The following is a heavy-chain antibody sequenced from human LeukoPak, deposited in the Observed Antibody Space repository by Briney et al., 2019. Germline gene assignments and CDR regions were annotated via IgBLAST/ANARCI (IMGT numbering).Heavy chain of an antibody. J-gene: IGHJ4*02. CDR1: GGSSSGYY. Sequence: PSETLSLTCAVYGGSSSGYYWSWIRQPPGKGLEWIGEINHSGSTNYNPSLKSRITISVDTTKNQFTLRLISVTAADAAVYYCASEDYDILAGYRSYWGQGTLVTVSS. CDR3: ASEDYDILAGYRSY. V-gene: IGHV4-34*01. CDR2: INHSGST. D-gene: IGHD3-9*01.